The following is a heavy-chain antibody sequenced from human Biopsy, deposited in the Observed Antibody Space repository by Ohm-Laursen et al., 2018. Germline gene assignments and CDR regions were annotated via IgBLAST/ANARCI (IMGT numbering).Heavy chain of an antibody. CDR2: NYYSWTT. CDR1: GGSVRSPDHR. V-gene: IGHV4-61*08. Sequence: GTLSLTCTVSGGSVRSPDHRWNWVRRAPGKGLEWIGNNYYSWTTLYNPSLSGRVTMDLDRSTNQFSLKLKSVTSADTAVYFCARAYFYGMGTSNYFLDSWGQGALVTVSS. D-gene: IGHD3-10*01. CDR3: ARAYFYGMGTSNYFLDS. J-gene: IGHJ4*02.